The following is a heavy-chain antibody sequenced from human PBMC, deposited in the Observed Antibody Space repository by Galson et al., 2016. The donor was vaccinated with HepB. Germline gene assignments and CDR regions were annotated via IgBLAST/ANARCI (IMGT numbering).Heavy chain of an antibody. Sequence: ETLSLTCTVSGGSISSSGYYWVWIRQSPGKGLEWIGSIYKNGDTYYNPSLESPVTISVDKSKNQFSLRLTSVTAADSAMYYGARPSRLHDTFDIWGQGTMVTVSS. CDR2: IYKNGDT. D-gene: IGHD1-1*01. J-gene: IGHJ3*02. CDR3: ARPSRLHDTFDI. V-gene: IGHV4-39*07. CDR1: GGSISSSGYY.